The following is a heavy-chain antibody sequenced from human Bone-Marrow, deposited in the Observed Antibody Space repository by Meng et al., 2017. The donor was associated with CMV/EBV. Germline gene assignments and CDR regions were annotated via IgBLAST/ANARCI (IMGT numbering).Heavy chain of an antibody. D-gene: IGHD3-3*01. CDR1: GGSINMGSHH. J-gene: IGHJ6*02. Sequence: SETLSLTCFVSGGSINMGSHHWAWVRQTPGKGLEWIGSLSYSGRSFYDPSLGRRATISVDKSDNQFFLELTSVSDADTAVYYCARDYIGAAGQGRRFSSMDVPVAIPPRRYGLDVWGQGISVTASS. CDR2: LSYSGRS. V-gene: IGHV4-39*07. CDR3: ARDYIGAAGQGRRFSSMDVPVAIPPRRYGLDV.